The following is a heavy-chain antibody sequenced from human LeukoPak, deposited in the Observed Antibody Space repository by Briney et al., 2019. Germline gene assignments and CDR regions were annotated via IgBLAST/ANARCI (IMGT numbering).Heavy chain of an antibody. J-gene: IGHJ4*02. CDR1: GYTFTNYA. CDR2: INTNTGNP. Sequence: ASVKVSCKASGYTFTNYAMNWVRQAPGQGLEWMGWINTNTGNPTYAQGFTGRFVFSLDTSVTTAYLQISSLKAEDTAVYYCAREEYYDSSAPTNFDYWGQGTLVTVSS. V-gene: IGHV7-4-1*02. CDR3: AREEYYDSSAPTNFDY. D-gene: IGHD3-22*01.